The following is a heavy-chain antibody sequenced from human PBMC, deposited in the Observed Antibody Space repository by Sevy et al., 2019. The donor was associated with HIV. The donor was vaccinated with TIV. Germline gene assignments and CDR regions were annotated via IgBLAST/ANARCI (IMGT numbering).Heavy chain of an antibody. CDR3: AREGGYTSAWSPGNY. CDR1: GFTFNTHA. CDR2: ISYDGITK. J-gene: IGHJ4*02. D-gene: IGHD6-19*01. V-gene: IGHV3-30*04. Sequence: GESLKISCAASGFTFNTHAMHWVRQAPGKGLEWVALISYDGITKYYADSVKGRLTISRDNSKNTLSLQMNSLRIEDTAVYYCAREGGYTSAWSPGNYWGQRTLVTGSS.